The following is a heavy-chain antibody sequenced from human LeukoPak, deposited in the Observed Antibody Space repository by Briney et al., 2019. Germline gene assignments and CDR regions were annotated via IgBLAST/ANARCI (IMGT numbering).Heavy chain of an antibody. CDR3: ARVSGNGWLRLSGGGLDAFDI. CDR1: GGSISSYY. Sequence: ETLSLTCTVSGGSISSYYWSWIRQPPGKGREWVANIKQDGSEKYYVDSVKGRFTISRDNAKNSLYLQMNSLRAEDTALYYCARVSGNGWLRLSGGGLDAFDIWGQGTMVTVSS. CDR2: IKQDGSEK. D-gene: IGHD6-19*01. V-gene: IGHV3-7*01. J-gene: IGHJ3*02.